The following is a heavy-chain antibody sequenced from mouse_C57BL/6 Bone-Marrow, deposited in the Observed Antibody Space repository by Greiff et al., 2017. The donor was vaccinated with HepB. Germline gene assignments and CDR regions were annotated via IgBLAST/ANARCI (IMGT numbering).Heavy chain of an antibody. D-gene: IGHD1-1*01. V-gene: IGHV1-5*01. J-gene: IGHJ4*01. CDR1: GYTFTSYW. CDR2: IYPGNSDT. CDR3: IPEYYYGRGDYAMDY. Sequence: VQLQQSGTVLARPGASVKMSCKTSGYTFTSYWMHWVKQRPGQGLEWIGAIYPGNSDTSYNQKFKGKAKLTAVTSASTAYMELSSLTNEDSAVYYCIPEYYYGRGDYAMDYWGQGTSVTVSS.